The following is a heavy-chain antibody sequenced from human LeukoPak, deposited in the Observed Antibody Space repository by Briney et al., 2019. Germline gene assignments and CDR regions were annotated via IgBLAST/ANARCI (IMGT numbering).Heavy chain of an antibody. CDR1: GFTFSSYG. Sequence: GRCLRLSCAASGFTFSSYGMHWVRQAPGKGLEWVAVISYDGSNKYYADSVKGRFTISRDNSKNTLYLQMNSLRAEDTAVYYCAKDLAVAGKGPTDFDYWGQGTLVTVSS. CDR3: AKDLAVAGKGPTDFDY. D-gene: IGHD6-19*01. J-gene: IGHJ4*02. V-gene: IGHV3-30*18. CDR2: ISYDGSNK.